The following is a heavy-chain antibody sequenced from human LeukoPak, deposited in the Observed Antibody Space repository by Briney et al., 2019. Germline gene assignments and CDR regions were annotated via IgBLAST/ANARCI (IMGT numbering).Heavy chain of an antibody. CDR2: ISSSSNFI. V-gene: IGHV3-21*01. CDR1: GFTSSGYT. Sequence: PGGSLRLSCAASGFTSSGYTMNWVRQAPGKGLEWVSSISSSSNFIYYTDSMKGRATISRDPAKNSLYLHRHSLRAEDTAVYYCAREHHAPVQRYYSDSTSYSAFDIWGQGTMVTVSS. J-gene: IGHJ3*02. D-gene: IGHD3-22*01. CDR3: AREHHAPVQRYYSDSTSYSAFDI.